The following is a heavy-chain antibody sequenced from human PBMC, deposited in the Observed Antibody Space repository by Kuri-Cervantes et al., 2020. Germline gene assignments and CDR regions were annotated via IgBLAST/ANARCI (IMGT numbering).Heavy chain of an antibody. Sequence: LSLTCAASGFTFSSYPMHWVRQAPGKGLEWVAVISYDGSNKYYADSVKGRFTISRDNSKNTLYLQMNSLRAEDTAVYYCAKVPLAVAGTGPLVYFQHWGQGTLVTVSS. CDR2: ISYDGSNK. J-gene: IGHJ1*01. V-gene: IGHV3-30*04. CDR3: AKVPLAVAGTGPLVYFQH. CDR1: GFTFSSYP. D-gene: IGHD6-19*01.